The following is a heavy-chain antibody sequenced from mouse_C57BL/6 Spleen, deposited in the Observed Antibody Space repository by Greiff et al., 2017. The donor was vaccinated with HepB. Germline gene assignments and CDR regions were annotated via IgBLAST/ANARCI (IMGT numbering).Heavy chain of an antibody. V-gene: IGHV5-16*01. CDR2: INYDGSST. D-gene: IGHD1-1*01. Sequence: EVKLVESEGGLVQPGSSMKLSCTASGFTFSDYYMAWVRQVPEKGLEWVANINYDGSSTYYLDSLKSRFIISRDNAKNILYLQMSSLKSEDTATYYCARVYYYGLATRGYFDVWGTGTTVTVSS. CDR1: GFTFSDYY. J-gene: IGHJ1*03. CDR3: ARVYYYGLATRGYFDV.